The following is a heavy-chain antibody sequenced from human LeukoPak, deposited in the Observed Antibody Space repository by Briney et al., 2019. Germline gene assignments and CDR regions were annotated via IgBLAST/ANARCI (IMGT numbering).Heavy chain of an antibody. J-gene: IGHJ4*02. CDR2: INPNSGGT. CDR3: ARDPGAGGTTFDY. CDR1: VYTFTSYY. D-gene: IGHD1-1*01. Sequence: GASVKVSCKASVYTFTSYYMHWVRQAPGQGLEWMGWINPNSGGTNYAQKFQGRVTMTRDTSISTAYMELSRLRSDDTAVYYCARDPGAGGTTFDYWGQGTLVTVSS. V-gene: IGHV1-2*02.